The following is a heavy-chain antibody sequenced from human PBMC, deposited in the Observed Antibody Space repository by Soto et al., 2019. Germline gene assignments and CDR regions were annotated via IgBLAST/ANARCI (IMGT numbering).Heavy chain of an antibody. J-gene: IGHJ6*02. CDR2: IWYDGSNK. CDR3: ARELTVEDYYYGMDV. D-gene: IGHD6-19*01. CDR1: GFTFSSYG. V-gene: IGHV3-33*01. Sequence: GGSLRLSCAASGFTFSSYGMHWVRQAPGKGLEWVAVIWYDGSNKYYADSVKGRFTISRDNSKNTLYLQMNSLRAEDTAVYYCARELTVEDYYYGMDVWGQGTTVTVSS.